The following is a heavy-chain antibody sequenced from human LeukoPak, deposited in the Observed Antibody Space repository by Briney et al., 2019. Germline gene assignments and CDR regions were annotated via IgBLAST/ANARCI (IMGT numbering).Heavy chain of an antibody. V-gene: IGHV1-2*02. CDR1: GYTFTGHY. CDR3: ARDDEGRANFDY. Sequence: ASVKVSCMASGYTFTGHYMHWVRQAPGQGLEWMGWFKPNSGDTNYAQKFQGRFTMTWDTSISTAYMELSRLRSDDTALYYCARDDEGRANFDYWGQGTLVTVSS. J-gene: IGHJ4*02. CDR2: FKPNSGDT.